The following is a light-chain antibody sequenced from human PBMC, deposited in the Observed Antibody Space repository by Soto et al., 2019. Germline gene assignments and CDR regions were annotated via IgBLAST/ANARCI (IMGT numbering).Light chain of an antibody. CDR3: HQYYSVPLT. V-gene: IGKV4-1*01. CDR1: QSVLYSSNNKNY. CDR2: WAS. Sequence: DIVMTQSPDSLAVSLGERATINCKSSQSVLYSSNNKNYLAWYQQKPGQPPKLLIYWASTRESWVPDRFSGSGSVTDFTLTISSLQAEDVAVYYCHQYYSVPLTFGGGTKVEIK. J-gene: IGKJ4*01.